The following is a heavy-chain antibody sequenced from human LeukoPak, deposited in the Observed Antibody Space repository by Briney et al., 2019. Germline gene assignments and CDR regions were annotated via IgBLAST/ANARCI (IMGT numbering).Heavy chain of an antibody. V-gene: IGHV1-8*01. CDR1: GYTLTELS. CDR3: ARGAEYMDV. J-gene: IGHJ6*03. D-gene: IGHD6-25*01. Sequence: ASVKVSCKVSGYTLTELSMHWVRQAPGKGLEWMGWMNPNSGNTGYAQKFQGRVTMTRNTSISTAYMELSSLRSEDTAVYYCARGAEYMDVWGKGTTVTVSS. CDR2: MNPNSGNT.